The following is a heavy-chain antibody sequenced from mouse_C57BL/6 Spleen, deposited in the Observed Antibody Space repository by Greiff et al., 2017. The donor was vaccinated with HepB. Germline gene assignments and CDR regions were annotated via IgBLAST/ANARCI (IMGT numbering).Heavy chain of an antibody. D-gene: IGHD1-1*01. CDR2: IDPSDSYT. CDR3: ARHYYGSSPFAY. Sequence: QVQLKQPGAELVMPGASVKLSCKASGYTFTSYWMHWVKQRPGQGLEWIGEIDPSDSYTNYNQKFKGKSTLTVDKSSSTAYMQLSSLTSEDSAVYYCARHYYGSSPFAYWGQGTLVTVSA. CDR1: GYTFTSYW. V-gene: IGHV1-69*01. J-gene: IGHJ3*01.